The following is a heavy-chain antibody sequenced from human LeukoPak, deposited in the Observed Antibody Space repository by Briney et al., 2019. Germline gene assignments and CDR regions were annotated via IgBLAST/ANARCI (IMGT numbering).Heavy chain of an antibody. V-gene: IGHV1-2*02. D-gene: IGHD1-7*01. Sequence: ASVKVSCKASGYSFTDHSMHWVRQAPGQGLEWMGWITPNSGGTNYPQKFQGRVTMTRDPSISTAYMELSRLRSDDTAVYYCARDFAGTTSRYNCYAMDVWGQGTTVTVSS. J-gene: IGHJ6*02. CDR2: ITPNSGGT. CDR3: ARDFAGTTSRYNCYAMDV. CDR1: GYSFTDHS.